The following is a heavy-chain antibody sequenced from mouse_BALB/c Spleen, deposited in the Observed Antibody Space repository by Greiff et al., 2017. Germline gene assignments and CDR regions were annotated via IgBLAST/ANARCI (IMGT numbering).Heavy chain of an antibody. Sequence: EVHLVESGGGLVKPGGSLKLSCAASGFTFSDYYMYWVRQTPEKRLEWVATISDGGSYTYYPDSVKGRFTISRDNAKNNLYLQMSSLKSEDTAMYYCARDAGTYVDYWGQGTTLTVSS. V-gene: IGHV5-4*02. J-gene: IGHJ2*01. CDR1: GFTFSDYY. CDR2: ISDGGSYT. CDR3: ARDAGTYVDY. D-gene: IGHD4-1*01.